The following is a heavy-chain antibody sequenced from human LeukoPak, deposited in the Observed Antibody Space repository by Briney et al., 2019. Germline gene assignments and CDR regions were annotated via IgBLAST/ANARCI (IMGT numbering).Heavy chain of an antibody. CDR3: AKADYYGS. D-gene: IGHD3-10*01. CDR2: ISSSGSTI. CDR1: GFTFSSYE. V-gene: IGHV3-48*03. J-gene: IGHJ4*02. Sequence: GGSLRLSCAASGFTFSSYEMNWVRQAPGKGLEWVSYISSSGSTIYYADSVKGRFTISRDNSKNTLSLQMNSLRAEDTALYYCAKADYYGSWGQGTLVTVSS.